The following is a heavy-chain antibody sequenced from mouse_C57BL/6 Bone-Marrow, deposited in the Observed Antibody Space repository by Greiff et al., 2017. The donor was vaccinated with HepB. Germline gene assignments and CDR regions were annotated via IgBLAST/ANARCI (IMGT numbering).Heavy chain of an antibody. CDR2: ISNGGGST. J-gene: IGHJ3*01. CDR1: GFTFSDYY. D-gene: IGHD2-4*01. V-gene: IGHV5-12*01. Sequence: EVMLVESGGGLVQPGGSLKLSCAASGFTFSDYYMYWVRQTPEKRLEWVAYISNGGGSTYYPDTVKGRFTISRDNAKNTLYLQMSRLKSEDTAMYYCARHPYDYVVGGTWFAYWGQGTLVTVSA. CDR3: ARHPYDYVVGGTWFAY.